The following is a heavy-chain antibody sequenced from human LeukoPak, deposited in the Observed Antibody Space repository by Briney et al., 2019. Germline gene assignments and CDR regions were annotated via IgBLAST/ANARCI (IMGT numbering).Heavy chain of an antibody. CDR3: ARDVYLKDRPHVAKGPDYYFDY. D-gene: IGHD1-14*01. CDR1: GYTFTGYY. J-gene: IGHJ4*02. V-gene: IGHV1-46*01. Sequence: ASVKVSCKASGYTFTGYYMHWVRQAPGQGLEWMGIINPSGGSTSYAQKFQGRVTMTRDTSTSTVYMELSSLRSEDTAVYYCARDVYLKDRPHVAKGPDYYFDYWGQGTLVTVSS. CDR2: INPSGGST.